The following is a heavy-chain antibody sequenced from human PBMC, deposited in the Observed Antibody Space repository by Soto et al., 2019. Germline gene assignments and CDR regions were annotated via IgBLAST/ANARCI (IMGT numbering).Heavy chain of an antibody. D-gene: IGHD3-9*01. CDR3: AKDRLRYFDWSTSFDY. CDR1: GFTFSSYG. CDR2: ISYDGSNK. V-gene: IGHV3-30*18. Sequence: PGGSLRLSCAASGFTFSSYGMHWGRQAPGKGLEWVAVISYDGSNKYYADSVKGRFTISRDYSKNTLYLQMNSLRAEDTAVYYCAKDRLRYFDWSTSFDYWGQGTLVTVSS. J-gene: IGHJ4*02.